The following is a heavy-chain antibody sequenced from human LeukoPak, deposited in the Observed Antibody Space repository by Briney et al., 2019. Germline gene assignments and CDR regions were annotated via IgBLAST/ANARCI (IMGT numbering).Heavy chain of an antibody. Sequence: SVKVSRKASGGTFSSYAISWVRQAPGQGLEWMGRIIPILGIANYAQKFQGRVTITADKSTSTAYMELSSLRSEDTAVYYGALSVAAIYYYGMDVWGQGTTVTVSS. CDR3: ALSVAAIYYYGMDV. CDR2: IIPILGIA. CDR1: GGTFSSYA. J-gene: IGHJ6*02. D-gene: IGHD2-15*01. V-gene: IGHV1-69*04.